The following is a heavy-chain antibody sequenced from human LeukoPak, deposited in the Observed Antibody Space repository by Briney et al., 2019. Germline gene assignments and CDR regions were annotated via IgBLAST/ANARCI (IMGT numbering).Heavy chain of an antibody. V-gene: IGHV5-51*01. D-gene: IGHD2-8*01. CDR2: IYPGDPDT. CDR3: ARRKGHDFNNGGYIFDY. Sequence: GESLKISCQGFGYSFTGYWIAWVRQMPGKGLEWMGIIYPGDPDTRYSPAFQGQATISADKSIDTAYLQWSSLKASDTAMYYCARRKGHDFNNGGYIFDYWGQGSLVTVSS. CDR1: GYSFTGYW. J-gene: IGHJ4*02.